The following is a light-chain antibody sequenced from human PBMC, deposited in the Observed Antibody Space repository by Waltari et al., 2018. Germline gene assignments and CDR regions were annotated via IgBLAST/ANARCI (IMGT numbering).Light chain of an antibody. CDR2: RDS. J-gene: IGLJ2*01. Sequence: SYELTQPSSVTASPGQPDRTTCSGDVLGKKFIRWFQQKPGQAPVLLIFRDSERPSGIPERFSGSSSGTTVTLTISGAQVEDEADYYCFTVDDNSLRLFGGGTKLTVL. CDR1: VLGKKF. CDR3: FTVDDNSLRL. V-gene: IGLV3-27*01.